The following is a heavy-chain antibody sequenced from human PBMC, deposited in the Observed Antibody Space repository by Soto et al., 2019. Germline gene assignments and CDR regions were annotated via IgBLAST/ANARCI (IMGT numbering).Heavy chain of an antibody. CDR3: AKESGDLRYYYGMDV. J-gene: IGHJ6*02. CDR2: ISGSGGST. Sequence: GGSLRLSCAASGFTFRSYAMSWVRQAPGKGLEWVSAISGSGGSTYYADSVKGRFTISRDNSKNTLYLQMNSLRAEDTAVYYCAKESGDLRYYYGMDVWGQGTTVTVSS. V-gene: IGHV3-23*01. D-gene: IGHD7-27*01. CDR1: GFTFRSYA.